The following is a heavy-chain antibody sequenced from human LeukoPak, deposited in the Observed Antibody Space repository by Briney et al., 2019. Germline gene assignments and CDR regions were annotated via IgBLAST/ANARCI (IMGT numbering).Heavy chain of an antibody. Sequence: GGSLRLSCAASGFTFSSYWMHWFRQAPGKGLVWVSRINPDRGSTAYADSVKGRFTISRDNAKNTLHLQMNSLRVKDTAVYYCTRGQQLVGDWGQGTLVTVSS. V-gene: IGHV3-74*01. CDR1: GFTFSSYW. J-gene: IGHJ4*02. CDR2: INPDRGST. CDR3: TRGQQLVGD. D-gene: IGHD6-13*01.